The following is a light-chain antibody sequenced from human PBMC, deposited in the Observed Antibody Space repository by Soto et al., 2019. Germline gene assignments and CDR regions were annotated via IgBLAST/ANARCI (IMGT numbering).Light chain of an antibody. J-gene: IGKJ1*01. CDR2: WAS. V-gene: IGKV4-1*01. CDR1: QSLVYSANNKNY. CDR3: QHNVATLWT. Sequence: DIVMTQSPDSLAVSLGERATINCKSSQSLVYSANNKNYLAWYQQKPGQPPKLLIYWASVRESGVPDRFSGSGSWTDFTLTISSLQAEDVAVYYGQHNVATLWTFGQGTKVEVK.